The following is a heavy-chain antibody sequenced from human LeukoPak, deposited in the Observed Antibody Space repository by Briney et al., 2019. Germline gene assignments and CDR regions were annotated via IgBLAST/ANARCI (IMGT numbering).Heavy chain of an antibody. Sequence: GGSLRLSCAASGFIFDDYGMSWVRQAPGKGLEWVSGINWNGGSTGYADSVKGRFTISRDNAKNSLYLQMNSLRAEDTALYYCARYSGSYYNRDYYYYMDVWGKGTTVTVSS. CDR2: INWNGGST. V-gene: IGHV3-20*04. CDR1: GFIFDDYG. CDR3: ARYSGSYYNRDYYYYMDV. J-gene: IGHJ6*03. D-gene: IGHD1-26*01.